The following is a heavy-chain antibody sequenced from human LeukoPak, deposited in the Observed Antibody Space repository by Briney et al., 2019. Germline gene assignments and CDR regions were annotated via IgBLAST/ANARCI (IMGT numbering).Heavy chain of an antibody. CDR3: ASISGYDAYY. CDR2: IYYSGST. CDR1: GGSISSYY. J-gene: IGHJ4*02. D-gene: IGHD5-12*01. V-gene: IGHV4-59*12. Sequence: SETLSLTCTVSGGSISSYYWSWIRQPPGKGLEWIGYIYYSGSTYYNPSLKSRVIISVDTSKNQFSLKLSSVTAADTAVYYCASISGYDAYYWGQGTLVTVSS.